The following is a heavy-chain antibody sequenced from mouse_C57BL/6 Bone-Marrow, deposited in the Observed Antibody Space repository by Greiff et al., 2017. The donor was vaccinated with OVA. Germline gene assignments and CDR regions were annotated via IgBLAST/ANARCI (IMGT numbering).Heavy chain of an antibody. Sequence: LQQQSGAELVKPGASVKLSCTASGFNIKDYYMHWVKQRTEQGLEWIGRIDPEDGETKYAPKFQGKATITADTSSNPAYLQLNSLTSEDTAVYYSARSRTTVVDAYWGQGTLVTVSA. CDR3: ARSRTTVVDAY. CDR1: GFNIKDYY. CDR2: IDPEDGET. J-gene: IGHJ3*01. V-gene: IGHV14-2*01. D-gene: IGHD1-1*01.